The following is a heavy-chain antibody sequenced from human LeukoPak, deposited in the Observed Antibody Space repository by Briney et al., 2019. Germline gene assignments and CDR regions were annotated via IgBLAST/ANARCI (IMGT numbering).Heavy chain of an antibody. CDR3: ARDRSNGYNLFDY. V-gene: IGHV4-4*07. CDR2: FYTSGST. CDR1: GGSISSYY. Sequence: KPSETLSLTCAVSGGSISSYYWSWIRQPAGKGLEYIGRFYTSGSTNYNPSLQSRVIMSVDTSKNQFSLKLTSVTAADTAVYYCARDRSNGYNLFDYWGQGTLVTVSS. D-gene: IGHD5-24*01. J-gene: IGHJ4*02.